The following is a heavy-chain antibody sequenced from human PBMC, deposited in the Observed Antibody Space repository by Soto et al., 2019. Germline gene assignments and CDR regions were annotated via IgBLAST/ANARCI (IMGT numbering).Heavy chain of an antibody. CDR1: GFTFSSYA. D-gene: IGHD5-12*01. CDR3: ATGRDGYNHYFDY. Sequence: GGSLRLSCAASGFTFSSYAMSWVRQAPGKGLEWVANIEHGGGEKNYVDSVKGRFTISRDNTKNSVYLQMNSLRSEDTAVYYCATGRDGYNHYFDYWGQGALVTVSS. CDR2: IEHGGGEK. J-gene: IGHJ4*02. V-gene: IGHV3-7*03.